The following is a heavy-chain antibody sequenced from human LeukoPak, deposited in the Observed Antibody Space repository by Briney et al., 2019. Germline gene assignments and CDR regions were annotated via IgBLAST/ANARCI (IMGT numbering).Heavy chain of an antibody. V-gene: IGHV3-30*02. CDR3: AKDSSSKGSYYYYYYMDV. Sequence: GGSLRLSCAASGFTFSSYGMHWVRQAPGKGLEWVAFIRYDGSNKYYADSVEGRFTISRDNSKNTLYLQMNSLRAEDTAVYYCAKDSSSKGSYYYYYYMDVWGKGTTVTVSS. CDR2: IRYDGSNK. D-gene: IGHD2-2*01. CDR1: GFTFSSYG. J-gene: IGHJ6*03.